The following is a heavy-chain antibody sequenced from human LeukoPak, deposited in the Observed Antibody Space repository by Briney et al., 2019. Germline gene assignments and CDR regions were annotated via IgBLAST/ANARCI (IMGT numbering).Heavy chain of an antibody. CDR1: GFTFSSYS. D-gene: IGHD6-19*01. CDR3: VRGASSGWFSHFDY. V-gene: IGHV3-48*04. J-gene: IGHJ4*02. CDR2: ISSSSSTI. Sequence: LAGGSLRLSCAASGFTFSSYSMNWVRQAPGKGLEWVSYISSSSSTIYYADSVKGRFTISRDNARNSRYLQMNSLRAEDTAVYYCVRGASSGWFSHFDYWGQGILVTVSS.